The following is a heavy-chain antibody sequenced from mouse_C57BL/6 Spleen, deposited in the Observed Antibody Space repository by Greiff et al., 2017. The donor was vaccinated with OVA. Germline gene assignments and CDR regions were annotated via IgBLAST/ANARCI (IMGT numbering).Heavy chain of an antibody. CDR2: INPNNGGT. J-gene: IGHJ4*01. V-gene: IGHV1-26*01. D-gene: IGHD2-4*01. Sequence: VQLQQSGPELVKPGASVKISCKASGYTFTDYYMNWVKQSPGKSLEWIGDINPNNGGTSYNQKFKGKATLTVDKSSSTAYMELRSLTSEDSAVYYCASEGDCDEDCYAMDYWGQGTSVTVSS. CDR1: GYTFTDYY. CDR3: ASEGDCDEDCYAMDY.